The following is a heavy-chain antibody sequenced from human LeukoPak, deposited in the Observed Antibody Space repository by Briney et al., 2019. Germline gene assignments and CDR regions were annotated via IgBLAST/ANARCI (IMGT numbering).Heavy chain of an antibody. CDR1: GFTFTTYW. J-gene: IGHJ4*02. D-gene: IGHD3-10*01. CDR2: IKQDGTEK. V-gene: IGHV3-7*01. Sequence: PGGSLRLSCAASGFTFTTYWMSWVRQAPGKGLEWVANIKQDGTEKYYVDSVKGRFTISRDNAKNSLYLQMNSLRAEDTAVYYCARDTGSGSYTDYFDYWGQGTLVTVSS. CDR3: ARDTGSGSYTDYFDY.